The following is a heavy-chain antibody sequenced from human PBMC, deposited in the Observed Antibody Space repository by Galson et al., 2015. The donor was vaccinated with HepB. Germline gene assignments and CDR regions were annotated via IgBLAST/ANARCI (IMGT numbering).Heavy chain of an antibody. J-gene: IGHJ4*02. V-gene: IGHV3-15*04. Sequence: SLRLSCAASGFTSSNAWMSWVRQTPEKGLEWVGHIVSKIEGGTTDYAPPVKDRFIISRSDSKNTLYLHMSNLKTEDSAVYYCSIRYLYRSLVLWGQGTRVTVSS. D-gene: IGHD3-3*01. CDR1: GFTSSNAW. CDR2: IVSKIEGGTT. CDR3: SIRYLYRSLVL.